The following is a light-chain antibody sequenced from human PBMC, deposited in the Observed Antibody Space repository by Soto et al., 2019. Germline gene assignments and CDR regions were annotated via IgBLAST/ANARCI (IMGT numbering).Light chain of an antibody. CDR2: DAS. V-gene: IGKV3-11*01. J-gene: IGKJ4*01. CDR1: QSVSSY. CDR3: QQRSNWLLT. Sequence: EIVLTQSPATLSLSPGERATLSCRASQSVSSYLAWYQQKRGQAPRLLIYDASNRATGIPARFSGSGSGTDFTLTISSLEPEDSAVYYCQQRSNWLLTFGGGTKVEIK.